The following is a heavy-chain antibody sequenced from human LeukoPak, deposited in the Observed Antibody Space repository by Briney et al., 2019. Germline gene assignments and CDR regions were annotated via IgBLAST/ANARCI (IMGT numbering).Heavy chain of an antibody. V-gene: IGHV4-38-2*01. J-gene: IGHJ5*02. CDR3: ARVQGAEYGSGQFWGWFDP. CDR1: GYSVSSGYY. D-gene: IGHD3-10*01. Sequence: SETLSLTCAVSGYSVSSGYYWGWIRQPPGKGLEWIGSIYHSGSTYYNPSLKSRVTISVDTSKNQFSLKLSSVTAADTAVYYCARVQGAEYGSGQFWGWFDPWGQGTLVTVSS. CDR2: IYHSGST.